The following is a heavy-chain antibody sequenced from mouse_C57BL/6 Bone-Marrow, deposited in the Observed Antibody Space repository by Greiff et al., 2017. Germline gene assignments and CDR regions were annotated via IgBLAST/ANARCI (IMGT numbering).Heavy chain of an antibody. CDR1: GFNIKNTY. Sequence: VQLQQSVAELVRPGASVKLSCTASGFNIKNTYLHWVQQRPEQGLEWIGRIDPANGNTKYAPKFQGKATITADTSSTTAYLQLCSLTSEVTAIYYYARRPQTVRGYFDDWGPGTTLTVSS. V-gene: IGHV14-3*01. CDR3: ARRPQTVRGYFDD. J-gene: IGHJ2*01. D-gene: IGHD3-2*02. CDR2: IDPANGNT.